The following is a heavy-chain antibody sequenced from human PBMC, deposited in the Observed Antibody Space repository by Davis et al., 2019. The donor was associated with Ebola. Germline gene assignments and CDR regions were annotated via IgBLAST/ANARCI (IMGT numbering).Heavy chain of an antibody. CDR3: AKDRYKQWLVHDAFDI. D-gene: IGHD6-19*01. CDR2: ISGSGGST. J-gene: IGHJ3*02. CDR1: GFTFSSYA. V-gene: IGHV3-23*01. Sequence: PGGSLRLSCAASGFTFSSYAMSWVRQAPGKGLEWVSAISGSGGSTYYADSVKGRFTISRDNSKNTLYLQMNSLRAEDTAVYYCAKDRYKQWLVHDAFDIWGQGTMVTVSS.